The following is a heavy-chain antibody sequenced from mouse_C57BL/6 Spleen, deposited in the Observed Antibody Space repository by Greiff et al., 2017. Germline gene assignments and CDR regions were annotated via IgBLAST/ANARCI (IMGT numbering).Heavy chain of an antibody. Sequence: VQLQQSGTELVKPGASVKLSCKASGYTFTSYWMHWVKQRPGQGLEWIGNINPNNGGTNYNEKFKSKATLTVDKSSRTAYMQLSSLTSEDSAVYYCAREIYYYGQGYFDVWGTGTTVTVAS. D-gene: IGHD1-1*01. CDR3: AREIYYYGQGYFDV. CDR1: GYTFTSYW. V-gene: IGHV1-53*01. J-gene: IGHJ1*03. CDR2: INPNNGGT.